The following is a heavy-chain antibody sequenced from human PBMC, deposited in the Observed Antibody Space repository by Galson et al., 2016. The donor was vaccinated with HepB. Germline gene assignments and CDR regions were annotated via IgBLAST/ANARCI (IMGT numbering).Heavy chain of an antibody. CDR3: AGGRGMDV. V-gene: IGHV3-7*01. CDR2: IQPDGSAK. J-gene: IGHJ6*02. Sequence: SLRLSCAASGFTFSSYSMTWVRQAAGRGLECVANIQPDGSAKKYVDSVKGRFTISRDNAKNSLYLQMNSLSVDDTAVYYCAGGRGMDVWGQGTTVTVFS. CDR1: GFTFSSYS.